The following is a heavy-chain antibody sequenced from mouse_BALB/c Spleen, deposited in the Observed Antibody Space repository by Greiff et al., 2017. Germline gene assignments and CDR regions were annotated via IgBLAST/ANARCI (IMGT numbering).Heavy chain of an antibody. CDR3: ADRVAY. CDR2: INPSTGYT. D-gene: IGHD3-2*01. J-gene: IGHJ3*01. V-gene: IGHV1-7*01. Sequence: QVQLKQSGAELAKPGASVKMSCKASGYTFTSYWMHWVKQRPGQGLEWIGYINPSTGYTEYNQKFKDKATLTADKSSSTAYMQLSSLTSEDSAVYYCADRVAYWGQGTLVTVSA. CDR1: GYTFTSYW.